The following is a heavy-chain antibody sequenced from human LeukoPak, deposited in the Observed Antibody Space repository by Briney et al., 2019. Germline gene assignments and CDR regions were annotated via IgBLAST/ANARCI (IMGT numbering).Heavy chain of an antibody. V-gene: IGHV1-18*01. J-gene: IGHJ4*02. Sequence: ASVKVSCKASGYTFTSYGISWVRQAPGQGLEWMGWISADNGDTKYAQNLQGRVTTTTDTSTSTAYMELRSLRSDDTAMYYCARQSTGSYYSPIDYWGQGTLVTVSS. CDR3: ARQSTGSYYSPIDY. CDR1: GYTFTSYG. D-gene: IGHD1-26*01. CDR2: ISADNGDT.